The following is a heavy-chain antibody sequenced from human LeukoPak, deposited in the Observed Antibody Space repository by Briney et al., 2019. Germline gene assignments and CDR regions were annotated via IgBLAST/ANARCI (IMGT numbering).Heavy chain of an antibody. D-gene: IGHD3-10*01. CDR2: IYTGGST. V-gene: IGHV3-53*01. J-gene: IGHJ4*02. CDR1: GGSISSSDYS. Sequence: ETLSLTCTVSGGSISSSDYSWAWVRQPPGKGLEWVSGIYTGGSTYSADSVKGRFTIFRDNSKNTLYLQMNSLRAEDTAVYYCAKLTPPYYGSGSGSDYWGQGTLVTVSS. CDR3: AKLTPPYYGSGSGSDY.